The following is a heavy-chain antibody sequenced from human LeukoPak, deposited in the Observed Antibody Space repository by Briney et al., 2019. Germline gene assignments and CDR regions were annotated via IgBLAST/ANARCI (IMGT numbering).Heavy chain of an antibody. D-gene: IGHD1-26*01. V-gene: IGHV4-38-2*01. CDR2: IYQSGRT. Sequence: SETLSLTCVVSGYSISSGYYWGWIRPPPGKGLEWIGSIYQSGRTYYNPSLKSRVTISVDTSKNQFSLKLSSVTAADTALYYCARMATYSGMWPYSAFDIWGQGTMVTVSS. J-gene: IGHJ3*02. CDR3: ARMATYSGMWPYSAFDI. CDR1: GYSISSGYY.